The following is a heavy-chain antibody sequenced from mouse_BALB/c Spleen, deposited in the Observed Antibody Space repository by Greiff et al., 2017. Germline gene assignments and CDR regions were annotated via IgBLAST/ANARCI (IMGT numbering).Heavy chain of an antibody. J-gene: IGHJ4*01. D-gene: IGHD2-14*01. Sequence: VQLKESGGGLVQPGGSRKLSCAASGFTFSSFGMHWVRQAPEKGLEWVAYISSGSSTIYYADTVKGRFTISRDNPKNTLFLQMTSLRSEDTAMYYCARDRYDHYAMDYWGQGTSVTVSS. V-gene: IGHV5-17*02. CDR2: ISSGSSTI. CDR3: ARDRYDHYAMDY. CDR1: GFTFSSFG.